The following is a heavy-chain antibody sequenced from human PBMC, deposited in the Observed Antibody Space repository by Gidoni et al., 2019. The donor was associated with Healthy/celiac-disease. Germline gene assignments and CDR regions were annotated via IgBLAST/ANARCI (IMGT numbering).Heavy chain of an antibody. D-gene: IGHD1-1*01. CDR3: ARPVEGGTGGFDI. V-gene: IGHV3-74*01. J-gene: IGHJ3*02. Sequence: EVQLVESGGGLVQPGGSLRLSCAASGFPFSSYWMHWVRQAPGKGLVWVSRINSDGISTSYADSVKGRFNISRDNAKNTLFLQMNSLRAEDTAVYYCARPVEGGTGGFDIWGQGTMVTVSS. CDR1: GFPFSSYW. CDR2: INSDGIST.